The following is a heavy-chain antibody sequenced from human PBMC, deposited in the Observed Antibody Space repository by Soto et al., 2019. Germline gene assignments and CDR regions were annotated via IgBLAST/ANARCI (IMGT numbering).Heavy chain of an antibody. CDR2: ISGRGGST. D-gene: IGHD3-22*01. J-gene: IGHJ3*02. CDR1: GFTFSSYA. CDR3: ANGRYYYESSGYYHDAFDI. Sequence: GGSLRLSCAASGFTFSSYAMSWVRQAPGKGLEWVSAISGRGGSTYYADSGKGRFTISRDNSKNTRYLQMNSLRAEVTAVYYGANGRYYYESSGYYHDAFDIWGQGTMVTVSS. V-gene: IGHV3-23*01.